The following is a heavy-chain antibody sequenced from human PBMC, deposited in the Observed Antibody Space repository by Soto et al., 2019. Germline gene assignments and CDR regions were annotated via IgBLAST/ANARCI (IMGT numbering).Heavy chain of an antibody. CDR1: GDSMTKYY. V-gene: IGHV4-4*07. CDR2: IYTSGST. D-gene: IGHD1-26*01. CDR3: ARTVGAAYYFDF. Sequence: QLQLQESGPGLVKPSETLSLTCTVSGDSMTKYYWSWIRQPAGKGLEWIGRIYTSGSTNYNPSLKSRVTMSIDTSNNHFSLNLKSVTAADTAMYYCARTVGAAYYFDFWGQGALVTVSS. J-gene: IGHJ4*02.